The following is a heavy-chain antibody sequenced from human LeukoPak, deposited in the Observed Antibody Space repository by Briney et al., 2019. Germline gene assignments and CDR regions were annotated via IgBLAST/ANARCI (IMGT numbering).Heavy chain of an antibody. CDR1: GFTFGSYA. V-gene: IGHV3-23*01. CDR2: ISGSGGST. D-gene: IGHD2-15*01. CDR3: AKDTVVVVAEFDY. J-gene: IGHJ4*02. Sequence: GGSLRLSCAVSGFTFGSYAMAWVRQAPGKGLEWVSSISGSGGSTYYADSVKGRFTISRDNSKNTLYLQTNSLRDEDTAVYFCAKDTVVVVAEFDYWGQGILVTVSS.